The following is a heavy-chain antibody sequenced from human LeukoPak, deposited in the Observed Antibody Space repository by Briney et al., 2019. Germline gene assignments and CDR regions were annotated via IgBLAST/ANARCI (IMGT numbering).Heavy chain of an antibody. J-gene: IGHJ3*01. D-gene: IGHD3-22*01. CDR3: ARGDSGYDAFDF. CDR2: IWYDGSEK. V-gene: IGHV3-33*01. CDR1: GFNLNTYA. Sequence: GGSLRLSCAASGFNLNTYAMHWVRQAPGKGLEWVAVIWYDGSEKSHADSVKGRFTISRDNSKTTLHLQMNSLRAEDTAVYYCARGDSGYDAFDFWGQGTLVTISS.